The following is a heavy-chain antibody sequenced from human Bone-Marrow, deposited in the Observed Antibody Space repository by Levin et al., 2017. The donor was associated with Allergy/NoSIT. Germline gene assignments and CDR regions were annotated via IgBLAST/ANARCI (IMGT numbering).Heavy chain of an antibody. CDR3: AKDFHSPKQVGVDP. Sequence: GGSLRLSCAASGFTFSSYAMSWVRQAPGKGLEWVSAISGSGGSTYYAAPVKGRFTISSDNSKNTLYLQMNSLRAEDTAVYYCAKDFHSPKQVGVDPWGQGTLVTVSS. CDR1: GFTFSSYA. D-gene: IGHD3-16*01. J-gene: IGHJ5*02. V-gene: IGHV3-23*01. CDR2: ISGSGGST.